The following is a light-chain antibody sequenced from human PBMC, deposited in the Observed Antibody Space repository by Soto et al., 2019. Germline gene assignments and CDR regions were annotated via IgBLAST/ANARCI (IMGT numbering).Light chain of an antibody. CDR1: QSVSNN. Sequence: EIVLTQSPATLSLSPGERATLSCRASQSVSNNLAWYQQKPGQAPRLLIHGASTRATGIPARFSGSGSGTEFTLTISSLQSEDFAIYYCQRQSNWPRTFGQGTKVDIK. CDR2: GAS. V-gene: IGKV3-15*01. J-gene: IGKJ1*01. CDR3: QRQSNWPRT.